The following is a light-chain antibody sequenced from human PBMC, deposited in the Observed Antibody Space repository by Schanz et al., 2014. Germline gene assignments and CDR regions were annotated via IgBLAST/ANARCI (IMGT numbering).Light chain of an antibody. CDR3: ATWDDSLDGYV. V-gene: IGLV1-44*01. CDR2: RDN. CDR1: TSNIGSHT. Sequence: QSVLTQPPSASGTPGQRATISCSGSTSNIGSHTVSWYQFLPGTAPKLLIYRDNERPSGVPDRFSGSKSGTSASLAISGLQSEDEADYYCATWDDSLDGYVFGTGTKLTVL. J-gene: IGLJ1*01.